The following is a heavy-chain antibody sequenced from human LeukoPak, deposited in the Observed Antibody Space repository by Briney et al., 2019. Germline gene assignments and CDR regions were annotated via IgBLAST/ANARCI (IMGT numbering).Heavy chain of an antibody. CDR3: ARLGDGVNSRVDY. Sequence: PSETLSLTCTVSGYSISSGYYWGWIRQPPGKGLEWIGSIYHSGSTYYNPSLKSRVTISVDTSKNQFSLKLSSVTAADTAVYYCARLGDGVNSRVDYWGQGTLVTLSS. J-gene: IGHJ4*02. CDR1: GYSISSGYY. V-gene: IGHV4-38-2*02. D-gene: IGHD1-7*01. CDR2: IYHSGST.